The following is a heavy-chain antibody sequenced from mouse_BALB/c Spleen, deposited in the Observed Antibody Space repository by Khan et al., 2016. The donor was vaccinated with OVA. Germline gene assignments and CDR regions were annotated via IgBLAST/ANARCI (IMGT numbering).Heavy chain of an antibody. V-gene: IGHV3-2*02. D-gene: IGHD1-1*01. Sequence: EVQLQESGPGLVKPSQSLSLTCTVTGYSITSDYAWNWIRQFPGNKLEWMAYISYSGRTSYNPSLKRRLSITRDTSKNQFFLQLNSVTTEDTATSYWARSVTITTVVATDFDYWGQGTTLTVSS. CDR3: ARSVTITTVVATDFDY. CDR2: ISYSGRT. CDR1: GYSITSDYA. J-gene: IGHJ2*01.